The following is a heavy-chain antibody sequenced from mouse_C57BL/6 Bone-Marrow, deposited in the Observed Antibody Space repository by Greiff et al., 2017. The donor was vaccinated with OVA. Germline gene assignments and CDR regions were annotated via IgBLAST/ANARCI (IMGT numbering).Heavy chain of an antibody. CDR2: ISSGGSYT. J-gene: IGHJ4*01. CDR1: GFTFSSYG. CDR3: ARRGYGSSLYAMDY. V-gene: IGHV5-6*01. Sequence: EVKLMESGGDLVKPGGSLKLSCAASGFTFSSYGMSWVRQTPDKRLEWVATISSGGSYTYYPDSVKGRFTISRDNAKNTLYLQMSSLKSEDTAMYYCARRGYGSSLYAMDYWGQGTSVTVSS. D-gene: IGHD1-1*01.